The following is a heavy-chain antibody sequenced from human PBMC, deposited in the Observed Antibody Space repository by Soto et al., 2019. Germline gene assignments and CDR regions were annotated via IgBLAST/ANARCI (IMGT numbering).Heavy chain of an antibody. CDR1: GFTFSDYA. D-gene: IGHD2-15*01. J-gene: IGHJ6*02. Sequence: QVQLVESGGGVVQPGRSLRLSCAASGFTFSDYAMHWVRQAPGKGLEWVAVRSDDGRIKLNGDSVKGRFTISRDNSKNRLYLEMNRLRPEDTAVYYCATCSAGRCYGALGGTLDYYGMDVWGQGTTVTVSS. CDR3: ATCSAGRCYGALGGTLDYYGMDV. V-gene: IGHV3-30*04. CDR2: RSDDGRIK.